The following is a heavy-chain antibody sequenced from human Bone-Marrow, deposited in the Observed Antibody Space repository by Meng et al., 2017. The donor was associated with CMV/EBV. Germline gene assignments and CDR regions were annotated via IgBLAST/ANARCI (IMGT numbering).Heavy chain of an antibody. Sequence: ASVKVSCKASGYTFTGYYMHWVRQAPGQGLEWMGWMNPNSGNTGYAQKFQGRVTMTRNTSISTAYMELSSLRSEDTAVYYCAREPYYDFWSGYYINSYLDGYYYGMDVWGQGTTVTVSS. CDR1: GYTFTGYY. J-gene: IGHJ6*02. V-gene: IGHV1-8*02. CDR3: AREPYYDFWSGYYINSYLDGYYYGMDV. CDR2: MNPNSGNT. D-gene: IGHD3-3*01.